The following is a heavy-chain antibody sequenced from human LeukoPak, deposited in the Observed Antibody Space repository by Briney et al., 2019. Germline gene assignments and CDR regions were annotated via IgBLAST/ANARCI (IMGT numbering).Heavy chain of an antibody. J-gene: IGHJ5*02. CDR1: GGSISGYY. D-gene: IGHD6-13*01. CDR3: ARDSRSSNWYTNWFDP. V-gene: IGHV4-59*01. CDR2: IYSSGST. Sequence: PSETLSLTCTVSGGSISGYYWSWIRQPPGKGLEWIGYIYSSGSTNYNPSLKSRVTISVDTSKNQFSLKLNSVTAADTAVYYCARDSRSSNWYTNWFDPWGQGTLVTVSS.